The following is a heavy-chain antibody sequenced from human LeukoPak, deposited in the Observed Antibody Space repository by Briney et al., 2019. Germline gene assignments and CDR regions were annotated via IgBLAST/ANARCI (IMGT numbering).Heavy chain of an antibody. V-gene: IGHV4-38-2*02. CDR3: ASGGSSSWYWSYYYYMDV. D-gene: IGHD6-13*01. Sequence: SETLSLTCSVSGYYINRGYYWGWIRQPPGQGLEWIGIIYHSGNTYYNPSLKSRVTMSVDTSKNQFSLKLSSVTAADTAVYYCASGGSSSWYWSYYYYMDVWGKGTTVTVSS. J-gene: IGHJ6*03. CDR1: GYYINRGYY. CDR2: IYHSGNT.